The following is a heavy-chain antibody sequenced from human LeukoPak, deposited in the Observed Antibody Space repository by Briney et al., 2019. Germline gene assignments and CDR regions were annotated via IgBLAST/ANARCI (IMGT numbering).Heavy chain of an antibody. Sequence: ASVNVSCKASGYTFTGYYMHWVRQAPGQGLEWMGRINPNSGGTNYAQKFQGRVTMTRDTSTSTVYMELSSLRSGDTAVYYCAREGPDYYDSSGSIGPAFDIWGQGTMVTVSS. V-gene: IGHV1-2*06. CDR2: INPNSGGT. D-gene: IGHD3-22*01. CDR1: GYTFTGYY. CDR3: AREGPDYYDSSGSIGPAFDI. J-gene: IGHJ3*02.